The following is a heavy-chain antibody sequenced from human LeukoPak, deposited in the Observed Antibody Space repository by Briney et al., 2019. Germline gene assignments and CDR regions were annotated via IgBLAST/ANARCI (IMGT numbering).Heavy chain of an antibody. CDR1: GFTFSSYW. D-gene: IGHD3-22*01. Sequence: GGSLRLSCAASGFTFSSYWMNWARQAPGKGLEWVADMAYDGSHEYYADSVKGRFTISRDNSKNMLYLQMNNLRSGDTAVYYCARDGGFSMTGVVIYWYFDLWGRGTLVSVSS. J-gene: IGHJ2*01. V-gene: IGHV3-30-3*01. CDR2: MAYDGSHE. CDR3: ARDGGFSMTGVVIYWYFDL.